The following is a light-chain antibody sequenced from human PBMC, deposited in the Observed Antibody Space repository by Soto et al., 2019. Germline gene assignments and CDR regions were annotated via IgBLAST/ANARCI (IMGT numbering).Light chain of an antibody. CDR2: WAS. J-gene: IGKJ3*01. V-gene: IGKV4-1*01. Sequence: DIVMTQSPDSLTVSLGERATINCKSSQSVLDSSNNRNYLAWYQQKPGQPPKLLIYWASTRESGVPDRFSGSWSGTDFTLTISSLQAEDVAAYYCQQYYNYPPTFTFGPGTKVDIK. CDR3: QQYYNYPPTFT. CDR1: QSVLDSSNNRNY.